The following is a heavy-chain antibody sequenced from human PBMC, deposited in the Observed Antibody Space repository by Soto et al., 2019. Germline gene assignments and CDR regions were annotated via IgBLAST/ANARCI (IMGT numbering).Heavy chain of an antibody. D-gene: IGHD2-15*01. CDR3: ANGTCSGGTCYKLDA. V-gene: IGHV3-23*01. CDR1: GFPFSSYG. J-gene: IGHJ5*01. Sequence: GSLIGTCASSGFPFSSYGMSLVLQSPGKGLEWVSAISNSGGSTYYADSVKGRFTISRDNSKNTLYLQMNSLRAEDTAVYYCANGTCSGGTCYKLDASVQGTLVTVSS. CDR2: ISNSGGST.